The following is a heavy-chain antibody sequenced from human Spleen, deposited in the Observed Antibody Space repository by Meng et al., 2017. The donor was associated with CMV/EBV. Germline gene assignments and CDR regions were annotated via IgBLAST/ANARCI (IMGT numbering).Heavy chain of an antibody. CDR2: ISYDGSNK. Sequence: SCAASGFTVSSNGMHWVRQAPGKGLEWVAVISYDGSNKYYADSVKGRFTISRDNSKNTLYLQMNSLRAEDTAVYYCARDDYGDYPVYWGQGTLVTVSS. CDR3: ARDDYGDYPVY. J-gene: IGHJ4*02. D-gene: IGHD4-17*01. V-gene: IGHV3-30*03. CDR1: GFTVSSNG.